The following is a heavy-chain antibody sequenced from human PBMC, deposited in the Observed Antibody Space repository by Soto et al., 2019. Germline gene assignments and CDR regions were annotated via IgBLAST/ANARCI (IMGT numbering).Heavy chain of an antibody. CDR2: INAGNGNT. V-gene: IGHV1-3*01. Sequence: GASVKVSCKASGYTFTSYAMHWVRQAPGQRLEWMGWINAGNGNTKYSQKFQGRVTITRDTSASTAYMELSSLRSEDTAVYYCARETTEWFGAPTGAFDIWGQGTMVTVSS. CDR1: GYTFTSYA. J-gene: IGHJ3*02. CDR3: ARETTEWFGAPTGAFDI. D-gene: IGHD3-10*01.